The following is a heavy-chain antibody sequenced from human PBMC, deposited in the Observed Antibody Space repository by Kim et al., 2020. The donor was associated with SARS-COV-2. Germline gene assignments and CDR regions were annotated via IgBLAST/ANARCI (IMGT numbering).Heavy chain of an antibody. CDR1: GFTFSSYA. D-gene: IGHD5-18*01. Sequence: GGSLRLSCAASGFTFSSYAMSWVRQAPGKGLEWVSVIYSGGSRTYYADSVKGRFTISRDNSKNTLYLQMNSLRAEDTAVYYCAKVANSFGYGGGMDVWGQGTTVTVSS. CDR3: AKVANSFGYGGGMDV. J-gene: IGHJ6*02. CDR2: IYSGGSRT. V-gene: IGHV3-23*03.